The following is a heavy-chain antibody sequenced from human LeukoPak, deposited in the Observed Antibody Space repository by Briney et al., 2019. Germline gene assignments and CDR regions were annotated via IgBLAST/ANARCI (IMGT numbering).Heavy chain of an antibody. D-gene: IGHD5-24*01. CDR1: GFTFSSYA. CDR2: ISYDGSNK. J-gene: IGHJ4*02. V-gene: IGHV3-30*18. Sequence: GGSLRLSCAASGFTFSSYAMSWVRQAPEKGLEWVAVISYDGSNKYYADSVKGRFTISRDNSKNTLYLQMNSLRAEDTAVYYCAKDESRDGYNLGAADYWGQGTLVTVSS. CDR3: AKDESRDGYNLGAADY.